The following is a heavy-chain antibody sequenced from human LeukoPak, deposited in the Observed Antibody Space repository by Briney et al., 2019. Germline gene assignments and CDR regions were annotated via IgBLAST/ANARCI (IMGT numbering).Heavy chain of an antibody. CDR1: GFTFSSYA. V-gene: IGHV3-23*01. CDR3: AKSPITMIVVVTLYYFDY. CDR2: ISGSGDST. Sequence: GSLRLSCAASGFTFSSYAMSWVRQAPGKGLDWVSAISGSGDSTYYADSVKGRFTISRDNSKNTLYLQMNSLRAEDTAVYYCAKSPITMIVVVTLYYFDYWGQGTLVTVSS. J-gene: IGHJ4*02. D-gene: IGHD3-22*01.